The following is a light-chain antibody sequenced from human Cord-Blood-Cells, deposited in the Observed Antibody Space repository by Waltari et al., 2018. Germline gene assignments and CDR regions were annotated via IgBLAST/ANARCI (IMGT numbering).Light chain of an antibody. CDR3: SSYTSSSTLVV. V-gene: IGLV2-14*01. Sequence: QSALTQPAAVSGSPGQSIPISCTGTSRAAGGHNYVSWYQQHPGKAPKLMIYDVSNRPSGVSNRFSGSKSGNTASLTISGLQAEDEADYYCSSYTSSSTLVVFGGGTKLTVL. CDR1: SRAAGGHNY. CDR2: DVS. J-gene: IGLJ2*01.